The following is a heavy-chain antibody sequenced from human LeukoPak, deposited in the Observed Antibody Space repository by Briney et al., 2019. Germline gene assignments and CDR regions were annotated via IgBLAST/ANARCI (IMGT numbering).Heavy chain of an antibody. D-gene: IGHD3-22*01. CDR1: GGTFSSYA. CDR3: ARSEDDSSGYYYDAFDI. V-gene: IGHV1-69*06. Sequence: SVKVSCKASGGTFSSYAISWVRQAPGQGLEWMGGIIPIFGTANYAQKFQGRVTITADKSTSTAYMELSSLRSEDTAVYYCARSEDDSSGYYYDAFDIWGQGTMVTVSS. J-gene: IGHJ3*02. CDR2: IIPIFGTA.